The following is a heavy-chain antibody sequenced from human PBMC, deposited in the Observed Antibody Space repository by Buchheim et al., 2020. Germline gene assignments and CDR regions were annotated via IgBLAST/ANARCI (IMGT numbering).Heavy chain of an antibody. D-gene: IGHD1-1*01. CDR2: LYNSGST. CDR3: AGGWNAIDY. V-gene: IGHV4-39*01. J-gene: IGHJ4*02. CDR1: GGSISSSSFY. Sequence: QLQLQESGPGLVKPSETLSLTCNVSGGSISSSSFYWGWMRQPPGKGLEWIGSLYNSGSTYYNSSLKSRVTISVQTSKNQFSLRLTSVTAADTAVYYCAGGWNAIDYWGQGTL.